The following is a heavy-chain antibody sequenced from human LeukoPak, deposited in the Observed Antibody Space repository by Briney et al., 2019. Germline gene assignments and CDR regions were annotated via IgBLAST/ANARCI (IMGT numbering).Heavy chain of an antibody. Sequence: GGSLRLSCAASGFTFSSYGMHWVRQAPGKGLEWVAFIRYDGSKKDYADSVKGRFTISRDNAKNSLYLQMNSLRAEDTALYYCARYPRYNWNYYFDYWGQGTLVTVSS. V-gene: IGHV3-33*01. J-gene: IGHJ4*02. CDR3: ARYPRYNWNYYFDY. CDR1: GFTFSSYG. D-gene: IGHD1-7*01. CDR2: IRYDGSKK.